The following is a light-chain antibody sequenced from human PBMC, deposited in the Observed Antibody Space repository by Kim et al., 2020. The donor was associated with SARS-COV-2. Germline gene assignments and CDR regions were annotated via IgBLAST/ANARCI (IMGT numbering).Light chain of an antibody. Sequence: VALGQTVRITCQGDSLRSYYASWYQQKPGQAPVIVIYGKNNRPSGIPDRFSGSSSGNTASLTITGAQAEDEADYYCNSRDSSGNQVFGTGTKVTVL. V-gene: IGLV3-19*01. CDR3: NSRDSSGNQV. J-gene: IGLJ1*01. CDR2: GKN. CDR1: SLRSYY.